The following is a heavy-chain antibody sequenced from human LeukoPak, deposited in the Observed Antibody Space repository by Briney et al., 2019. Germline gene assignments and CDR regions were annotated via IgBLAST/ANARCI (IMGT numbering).Heavy chain of an antibody. CDR2: ISYDGTSK. CDR3: AKVRGYSGYDLE. J-gene: IGHJ4*02. D-gene: IGHD5-12*01. Sequence: GGSRRLSCVASGIIFSAHAMHWVRQAPGKGLEWVAYISYDGTSKEYGESVQGRFTISRDNSKNTMYLQMNRLRGEDTAVYYCAKVRGYSGYDLEWGQGTLVTVSS. CDR1: GIIFSAHA. V-gene: IGHV3-30*02.